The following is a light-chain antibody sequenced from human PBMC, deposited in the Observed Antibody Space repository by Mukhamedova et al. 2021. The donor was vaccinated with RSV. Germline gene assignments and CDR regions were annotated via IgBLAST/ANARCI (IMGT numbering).Light chain of an antibody. Sequence: WYQRRVHGRAPNLLIYAAAVLHDGVPSRFRCSGSGTNFTLTITSLQAEDFATYYCQQSYIAPITFGHGTRLDIK. CDR2: AAA. CDR3: QQSYIAPIT. J-gene: IGKJ5*01. V-gene: IGKV1-39*01.